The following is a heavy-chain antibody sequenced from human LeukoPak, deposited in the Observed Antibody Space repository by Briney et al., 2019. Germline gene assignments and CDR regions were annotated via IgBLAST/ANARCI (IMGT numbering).Heavy chain of an antibody. CDR2: IRRRAYGGAA. CDR3: SRNGLVDFDY. CDR1: GFAFDDFA. Sequence: GGSLRLSCTTSGFAFDDFALSWVRQPAGKGLEWVGFIRRRAYGGAAEYAASVKGRFIISRDDSKGIAYLQMNSLKTEDTAVYYCSRNGLVDFDYWGQGSRVIVSP. V-gene: IGHV3-49*04. J-gene: IGHJ4*02.